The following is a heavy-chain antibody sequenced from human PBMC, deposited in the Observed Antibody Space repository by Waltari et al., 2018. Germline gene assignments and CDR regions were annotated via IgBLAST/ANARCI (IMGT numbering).Heavy chain of an antibody. D-gene: IGHD1-26*01. CDR1: GFTFGDYA. J-gene: IGHJ4*02. CDR3: TRAQWELGSLVGY. Sequence: EVQLVESGGGLVQPGRSLRLSCTASGFTFGDYAMSWFRQAPGKGLEWVGFIRSKAYGGTTEYAASVKGRFTISRDDSKSIAYLQMNSLKTEDTAVYYCTRAQWELGSLVGYWGQGTLVTVSS. CDR2: IRSKAYGGTT. V-gene: IGHV3-49*03.